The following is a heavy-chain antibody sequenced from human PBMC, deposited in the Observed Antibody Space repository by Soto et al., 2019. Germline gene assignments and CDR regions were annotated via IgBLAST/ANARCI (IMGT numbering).Heavy chain of an antibody. Sequence: PGGSLRLSCAASGFTFSSYGMHWVRQAPGKGLEWVAVISYDGSNKYYADSVKGRFTISRDNSKNTLYLQMNSLRAEDTAVYYCAKDNGGRGYYYYGMDVWGQGTTGTAP. V-gene: IGHV3-30*18. D-gene: IGHD2-8*01. CDR1: GFTFSSYG. CDR2: ISYDGSNK. CDR3: AKDNGGRGYYYYGMDV. J-gene: IGHJ6*02.